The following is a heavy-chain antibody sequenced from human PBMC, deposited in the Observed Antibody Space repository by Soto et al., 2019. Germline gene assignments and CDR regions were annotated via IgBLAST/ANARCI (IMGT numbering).Heavy chain of an antibody. J-gene: IGHJ5*02. V-gene: IGHV1-18*04. Sequence: ASVKVSCKASGYTFTSYGISWVRQAPGQGLEWMGWISAYNGNTNYAQKLQGRVTMTTDTSTSTAYMELRSLRSDDTAVYYCARGRYCTNGACYTPDPWGQGTLVTAPQ. CDR2: ISAYNGNT. CDR1: GYTFTSYG. CDR3: ARGRYCTNGACYTPDP. D-gene: IGHD2-8*01.